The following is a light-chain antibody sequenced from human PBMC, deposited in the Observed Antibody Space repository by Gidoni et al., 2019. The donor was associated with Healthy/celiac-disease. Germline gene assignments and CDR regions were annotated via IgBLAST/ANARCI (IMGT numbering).Light chain of an antibody. J-gene: IGKJ4*01. CDR1: KSLVDSDDGHTY. Sequence: DIVMSPTPLFMPITPGEPASISCRSSKSLVDSDDGHTYLDWYLQKPGQSPQRLIYTLSYRASGVPDRFSGSGSGTDFPLKISRVEAEDVGVNYCMQRIEFPPVIGGGTKVEIK. V-gene: IGKV2-40*01. CDR2: TLS. CDR3: MQRIEFPPV.